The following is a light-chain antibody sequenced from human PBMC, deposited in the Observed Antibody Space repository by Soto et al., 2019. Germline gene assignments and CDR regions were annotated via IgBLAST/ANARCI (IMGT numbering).Light chain of an antibody. V-gene: IGLV2-8*01. Sequence: QSVLTQPPSASGSPGQTVTISCTGTSSDGGGYNFVSWYQQHPGKTPNVRIYVVSERPPGAPYLLSGSKSGNTASLSFSGLHAEYDGDYYCCSYAGSSNPYLFGTGTTVTV. CDR3: CSYAGSSNPYL. J-gene: IGLJ1*01. CDR2: VVS. CDR1: SSDGGGYNF.